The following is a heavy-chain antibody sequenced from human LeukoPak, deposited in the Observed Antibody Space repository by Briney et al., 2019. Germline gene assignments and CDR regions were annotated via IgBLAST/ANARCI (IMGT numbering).Heavy chain of an antibody. CDR1: GYTFTSYG. CDR2: ISAYNGNT. D-gene: IGHD6-13*01. J-gene: IGHJ5*02. CDR3: ARLAGTAAAGPEDWYDP. Sequence: GASVKVSCKASGYTFTSYGISWVRQAPGQGLEWIGWISAYNGNTNYAQKLQGRVTMTTDTSTSTAYMELRSLRSDDTAVYYCARLAGTAAAGPEDWYDPWGQGTLVTVSS. V-gene: IGHV1-18*01.